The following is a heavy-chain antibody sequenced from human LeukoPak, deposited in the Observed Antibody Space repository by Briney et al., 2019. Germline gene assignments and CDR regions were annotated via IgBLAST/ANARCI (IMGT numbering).Heavy chain of an antibody. CDR1: GGSISSSSYY. J-gene: IGHJ5*01. Sequence: SETLSLTCTVSGGSISSSSYYWGWIRQPPGKGLGWIGSIYYSGSTNYNPSLKSRVTISPDTSKNQLFLKLNSVTAADTAVYYCARLVWLGESPGSWFDSWGQGTLVTVSS. V-gene: IGHV4-39*07. CDR3: ARLVWLGESPGSWFDS. CDR2: IYYSGST. D-gene: IGHD3-10*01.